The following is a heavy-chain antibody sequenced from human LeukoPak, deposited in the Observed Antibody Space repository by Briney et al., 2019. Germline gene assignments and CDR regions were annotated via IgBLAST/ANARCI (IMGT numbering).Heavy chain of an antibody. CDR3: AKAIYSSSRMDV. Sequence: GGSLRLSCAASGFTFSSYAMSWVRQAPGKGMEWVSAISGSGGSTYYADSVKGRFTISRDNSKNTLYLQMNSLRAEDTAVYYCAKAIYSSSRMDVWGQGTTVTVSS. D-gene: IGHD6-13*01. CDR1: GFTFSSYA. J-gene: IGHJ6*02. V-gene: IGHV3-23*01. CDR2: ISGSGGST.